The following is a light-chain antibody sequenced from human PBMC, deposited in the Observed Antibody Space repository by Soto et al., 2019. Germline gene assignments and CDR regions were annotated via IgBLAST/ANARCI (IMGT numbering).Light chain of an antibody. CDR2: DVS. J-gene: IGLJ2*01. CDR1: SRDVGGYNY. Sequence: QSALTQPASVSGSPGQSITISCTGTSRDVGGYNYVSWYQQHPGKAPKLMIYDVSNRPSGVSNRFSGSKSGNTASLTISGLQAEDEADYYCSSYTSSSTYVAFGGGTKLTVL. CDR3: SSYTSSSTYVA. V-gene: IGLV2-14*01.